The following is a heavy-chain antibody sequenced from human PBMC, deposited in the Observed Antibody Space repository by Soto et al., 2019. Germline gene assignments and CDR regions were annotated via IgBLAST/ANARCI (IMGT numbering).Heavy chain of an antibody. V-gene: IGHV4-4*02. CDR3: ARSQTTVTSYDY. D-gene: IGHD4-17*01. CDR1: SVSIW. J-gene: IGHJ4*02. CDR2: IYRGGNT. Sequence: SVSIWGCRINQPPGKGLEWIGEIYRGGNTNYNPSLQSRVTISVDKSKNQFSLKLSSMTAADTAVYYCARSQTTVTSYDYWGQGTLVTVSS.